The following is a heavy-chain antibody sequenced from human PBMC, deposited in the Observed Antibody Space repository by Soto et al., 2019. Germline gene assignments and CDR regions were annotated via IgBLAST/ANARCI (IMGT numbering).Heavy chain of an antibody. V-gene: IGHV3-30-3*01. Sequence: QVQLVESGGGVVQPGRSLRLSCAASGFTFSRYAMHWVRQAPGKGLEWVAVISYDGSNKYYADSVKGRFTISRDNSKNTLYLQMNSLRAEDTAVYYCARGTGHCSSTSCYTALYYYYGMDVWGQGTTVTVSS. J-gene: IGHJ6*02. D-gene: IGHD2-2*02. CDR3: ARGTGHCSSTSCYTALYYYYGMDV. CDR1: GFTFSRYA. CDR2: ISYDGSNK.